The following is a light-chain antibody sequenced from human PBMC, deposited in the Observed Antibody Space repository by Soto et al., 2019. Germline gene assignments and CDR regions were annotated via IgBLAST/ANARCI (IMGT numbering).Light chain of an antibody. CDR2: SNN. CDR3: AAWDDSPV. CDR1: SSNIESNS. Sequence: QAVVTQPPSASGTPGQRVTISCSGSSSNIESNSVYWYQQLPGTAPKLLIYSNNQRPSGVPDRFSGSKSGTSASLAISGLRSEDEADYYCAAWDDSPVFGGGTKVTVL. J-gene: IGLJ3*02. V-gene: IGLV1-47*02.